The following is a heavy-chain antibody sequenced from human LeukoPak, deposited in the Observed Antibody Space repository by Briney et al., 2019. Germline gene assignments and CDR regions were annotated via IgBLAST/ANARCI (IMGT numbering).Heavy chain of an antibody. J-gene: IGHJ3*02. CDR1: GGSISSYY. V-gene: IGHV4-59*01. Sequence: SETLSLTCTVSGGSISSYYWSWVRQPPGKGLEWIGYIYYSGSTNYNPSLKSRVTISVDTSKNQFSLKLSSVTAADTAVYYCARYGSNDAFDIWGQGTMVTVSS. D-gene: IGHD4-17*01. CDR3: ARYGSNDAFDI. CDR2: IYYSGST.